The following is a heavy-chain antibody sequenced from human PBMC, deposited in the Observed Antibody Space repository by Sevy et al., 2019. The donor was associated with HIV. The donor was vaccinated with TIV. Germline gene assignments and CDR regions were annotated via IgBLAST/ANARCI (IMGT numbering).Heavy chain of an antibody. CDR1: GFSFSDHD. CDR2: ISDDGNNR. J-gene: IGHJ4*02. CDR3: AKEDYGGNLPNYFAS. Sequence: GGSLRLSCAASGFSFSDHDMHWVRQAPGKGLDWVAAISDDGNNRYYADSVKGRFTISRDNSKNTLYLQMDSVRPEDTAVYYCAKEDYGGNLPNYFASWGQGTRVTVSS. V-gene: IGHV3-30*18. D-gene: IGHD4-17*01.